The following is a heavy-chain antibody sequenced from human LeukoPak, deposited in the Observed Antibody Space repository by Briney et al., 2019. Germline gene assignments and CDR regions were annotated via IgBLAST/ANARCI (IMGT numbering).Heavy chain of an antibody. CDR1: DDSIRNFF. CDR2: IYTSGST. CDR3: ARESKSYDGSGFYHDY. Sequence: SETLSLTCSVSDDSIRNFFWSWIRQPAGKGLEWIGRIYTSGSTDYNPSLRSRVIMSVDTSRNQFSLKLTSVTAADTAVYYCARESKSYDGSGFYHDYWGQGTLVAVSS. D-gene: IGHD3-22*01. J-gene: IGHJ4*02. V-gene: IGHV4-4*07.